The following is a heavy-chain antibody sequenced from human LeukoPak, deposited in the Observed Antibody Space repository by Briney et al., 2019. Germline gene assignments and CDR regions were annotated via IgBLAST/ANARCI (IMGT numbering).Heavy chain of an antibody. D-gene: IGHD3-3*01. CDR3: ARVVGTIFGAVSHDAFDI. Sequence: ASVKVSCKASGYTFTGYYMHWVRQAPGQGLEWMGWINPNSGGTNYAQKFQGRVTMTRDTSISTAYMELSRLRSDDTAVYYCARVVGTIFGAVSHDAFDIWGQGTMVTVSS. J-gene: IGHJ3*02. CDR1: GYTFTGYY. CDR2: INPNSGGT. V-gene: IGHV1-2*02.